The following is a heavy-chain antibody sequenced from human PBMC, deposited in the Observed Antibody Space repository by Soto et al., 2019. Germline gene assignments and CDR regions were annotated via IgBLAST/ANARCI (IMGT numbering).Heavy chain of an antibody. Sequence: DVQLLESGGGLVQPGGSLRLSCAASGFTFSSYAMSWVRQAPGKGLEWVSGLSGSGISTHYADSVKGRFTVSRDNSKNTLALQTNSLRAEDPAVYNCAKAPVGPDGYVDLWGVCILVTVCS. CDR1: GFTFSSYA. CDR2: LSGSGIST. J-gene: IGHJ2*01. V-gene: IGHV3-23*01. CDR3: AKAPVGPDGYVDL.